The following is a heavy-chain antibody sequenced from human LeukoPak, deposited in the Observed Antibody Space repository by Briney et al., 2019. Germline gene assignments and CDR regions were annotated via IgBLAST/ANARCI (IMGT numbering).Heavy chain of an antibody. V-gene: IGHV1-69*04. CDR1: GGTFSRYA. CDR3: ARAAVVVPAAPGDYFDY. D-gene: IGHD2-2*01. J-gene: IGHJ4*02. Sequence: SVKVSCKASGGTFSRYAINWVRQPPGQGLEWMGRIIPILGIAKYAQKFQGRVTITADKSTSKDYMELSSLRSEDTAVDYCARAAVVVPAAPGDYFDYWGQGTLVTVSS. CDR2: IIPILGIA.